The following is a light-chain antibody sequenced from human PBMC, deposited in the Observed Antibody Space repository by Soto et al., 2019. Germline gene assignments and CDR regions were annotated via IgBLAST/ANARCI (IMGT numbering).Light chain of an antibody. CDR1: QSVGRN. CDR3: QQYNHWPPLT. Sequence: EIVMTQSPATLSVSPGERATLSCRASQSVGRNFAWYQQKPGQAPRLLLYGASTRATGIPAKFSGSRSGTEFTTIISSRQSEDFAIYSCQQYNHWPPLTFGGGTKVEIK. V-gene: IGKV3-15*01. CDR2: GAS. J-gene: IGKJ4*01.